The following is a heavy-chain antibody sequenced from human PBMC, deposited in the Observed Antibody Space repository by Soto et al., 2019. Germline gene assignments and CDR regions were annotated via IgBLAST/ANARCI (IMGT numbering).Heavy chain of an antibody. Sequence: RASVKVSCIASGCTFTSYGISWVRQAPGQGLEWMGWISAYNGNTNYAQKLQGRVTMTTDTSTSTAYMELRSLRSDDTAVYYCARVVVITGLDAFDIWGQGTMVTVSS. CDR3: ARVVVITGLDAFDI. D-gene: IGHD3-22*01. CDR2: ISAYNGNT. J-gene: IGHJ3*02. V-gene: IGHV1-18*01. CDR1: GCTFTSYG.